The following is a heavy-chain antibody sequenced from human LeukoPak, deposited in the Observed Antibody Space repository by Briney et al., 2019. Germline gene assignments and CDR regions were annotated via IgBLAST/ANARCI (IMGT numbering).Heavy chain of an antibody. CDR3: ATLSVVVVPAELN. CDR1: GFSFSSYR. CDR2: VSNSGDYI. V-gene: IGHV3-21*04. J-gene: IGHJ4*02. D-gene: IGHD2-15*01. Sequence: GGSLRLSCAASGFSFSSYRMNWVRQAPGKGLEWVSSVSNSGDYIHYADSVKGQFTISRDNAKNSLYLQMNSLRAEDTAVYYCATLSVVVVPAELNWGQGTLVTVSS.